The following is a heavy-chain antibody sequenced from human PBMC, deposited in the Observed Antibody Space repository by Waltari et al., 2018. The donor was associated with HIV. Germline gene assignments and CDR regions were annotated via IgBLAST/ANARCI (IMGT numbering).Heavy chain of an antibody. D-gene: IGHD3-9*01. CDR3: ARFLRYFDWLPPSGAGAFDI. CDR1: GGSISSYY. V-gene: IGHV4-59*01. J-gene: IGHJ3*02. CDR2: IDYSGST. Sequence: QVQLQESGPGLVKPSETLSLTCTVSGGSISSYYWSWIRQPPGKGLEWIGYIDYSGSTNYNPSLKSRVTISVDTSKNQFSLKLSSVTAADTAVYYCARFLRYFDWLPPSGAGAFDIWGQGTMVTVSS.